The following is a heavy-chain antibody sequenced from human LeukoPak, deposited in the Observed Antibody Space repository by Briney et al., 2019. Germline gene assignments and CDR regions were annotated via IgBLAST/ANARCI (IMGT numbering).Heavy chain of an antibody. D-gene: IGHD2-2*01. CDR1: GYSISNGYY. V-gene: IGHV4-38-2*01. CDR2: LYHSDST. CDR3: ARQYDSYYYYCADV. J-gene: IGHJ6*03. Sequence: SETLSLTCAVSGYSISNGYYWVWIRQPPGKGLEWIGSLYHSDSTYYNPSLKSRVTMSVDTSKNQFSLKLSFVTAADTAVYYCARQYDSYYYYCADVWGKGTTVTVSS.